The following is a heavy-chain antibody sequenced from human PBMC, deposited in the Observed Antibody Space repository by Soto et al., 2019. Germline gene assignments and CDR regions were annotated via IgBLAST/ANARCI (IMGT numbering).Heavy chain of an antibody. J-gene: IGHJ5*02. V-gene: IGHV4-61*01. Sequence: LSLTCSVSGGSVSSDSYYWSWIRQPPGKGLEWIGYIYYSGSTKYNPSLKSRVTMSVDTSKNQFSLKLSSVTAADTAVYYCARETTIFGVIIIPGWFDPWGQGTLVTVSS. CDR2: IYYSGST. CDR3: ARETTIFGVIIIPGWFDP. CDR1: GGSVSSDSYY. D-gene: IGHD3-3*01.